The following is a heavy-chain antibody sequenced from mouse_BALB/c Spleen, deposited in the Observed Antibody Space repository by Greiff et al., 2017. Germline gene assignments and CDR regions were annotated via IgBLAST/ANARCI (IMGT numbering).Heavy chain of an antibody. J-gene: IGHJ3*01. V-gene: IGHV5-6-5*01. CDR3: ARVNGWFAY. CDR2: ISSGGST. CDR1: GFTFSSYA. Sequence: EVQLQESGGGLVKPGGSLKLSCAASGFTFSSYAMSWVRQTPEKRLEWVASISSGGSTYYPDSVKGRFTISRDNARNILYLQMSSLRSEDTAMYYCARVNGWFAYWGQGTLVTVSA.